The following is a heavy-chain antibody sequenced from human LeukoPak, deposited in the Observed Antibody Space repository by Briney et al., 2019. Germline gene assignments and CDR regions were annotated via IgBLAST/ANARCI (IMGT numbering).Heavy chain of an antibody. CDR2: IYYGGST. J-gene: IGHJ5*02. CDR3: ARMYYYDSSERYWFDP. D-gene: IGHD3-22*01. CDR1: GGSISSSSYY. V-gene: IGHV4-39*07. Sequence: SETLSLTCTVSGGSISSSSYYWGWIRQPPGKGLEWIGSIYYGGSTYYNPSLKSRVTISVDTSKNQFSLKVSSVTAADTAVYYCARMYYYDSSERYWFDPWGQGTLVTVSS.